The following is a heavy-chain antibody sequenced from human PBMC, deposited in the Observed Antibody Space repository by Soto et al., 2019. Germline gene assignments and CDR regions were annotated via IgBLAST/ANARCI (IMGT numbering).Heavy chain of an antibody. CDR2: IIPIFGTA. V-gene: IGHV1-69*13. CDR3: ARASSSWYGGDYYYYYGMDV. Sequence: ASVKVSCKASGGTFSSYAISWVRQAPGQGLEWMGGIIPIFGTASYAQKFQGRVTITADESTSTAYMELSSLRSEETAVYYCARASSSWYGGDYYYYYGMDVWGQGTTVTVSS. D-gene: IGHD6-13*01. J-gene: IGHJ6*02. CDR1: GGTFSSYA.